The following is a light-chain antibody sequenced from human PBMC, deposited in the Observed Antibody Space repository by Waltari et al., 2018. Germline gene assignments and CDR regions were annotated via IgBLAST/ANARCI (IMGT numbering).Light chain of an antibody. CDR1: QGISSG. CDR2: DTS. CDR3: QQVNTYPLYT. J-gene: IGKJ2*01. V-gene: IGKV1-13*02. Sequence: AIHLTQSPSFLSASVGDRVTINCRASQGISSGLAWYQQKPGNPPQLLIYDTSSLKSGVPSRFSGSGSGTDFTLTIDSLQPEDFATYYCQQVNTYPLYTFGQGTKL.